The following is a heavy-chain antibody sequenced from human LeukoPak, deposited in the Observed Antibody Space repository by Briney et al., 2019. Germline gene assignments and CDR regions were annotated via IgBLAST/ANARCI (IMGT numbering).Heavy chain of an antibody. Sequence: PGGSLRLSCAASGFTFSAYHMSWVRQAPGKGLEWLSYIQSGSAYIHYADSVKGRFTISRDNAKNSLYLQMNNLRAEDTAVYYCSRVVQDVTGADYWGQGTLVIVSS. CDR1: GFTFSAYH. D-gene: IGHD3-9*01. J-gene: IGHJ4*02. CDR2: IQSGSAYI. CDR3: SRVVQDVTGADY. V-gene: IGHV3-11*06.